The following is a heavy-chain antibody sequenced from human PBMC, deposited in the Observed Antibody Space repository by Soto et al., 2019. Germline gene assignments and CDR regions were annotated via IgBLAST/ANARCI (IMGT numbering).Heavy chain of an antibody. V-gene: IGHV1-18*01. CDR1: GYSFTSYG. CDR2: ISTYNDNT. J-gene: IGHJ4*02. D-gene: IGHD1-26*01. CDR3: ARDRVGATGDY. Sequence: QVQLVQSGAEVKKPGASVKVSCKASGYSFTSYGISWVRQAPGLGLEWMGWISTYNDNTNYAQNLQGRVTLTTDTSTSTAYMELRSLRSDDTAVYYCARDRVGATGDYWGQGTLVTVSS.